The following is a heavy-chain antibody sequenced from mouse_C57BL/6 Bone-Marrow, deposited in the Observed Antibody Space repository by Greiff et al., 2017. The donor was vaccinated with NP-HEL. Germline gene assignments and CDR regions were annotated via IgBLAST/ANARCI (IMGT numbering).Heavy chain of an antibody. J-gene: IGHJ2*01. CDR2: INPNNGGT. CDR1: GYTFTDYY. D-gene: IGHD4-1*01. V-gene: IGHV1-26*01. CDR3: ARLSGTSFGY. Sequence: VQLQQSGPELVKPGASVKISCKASGYTFTDYYMNWVKQSHGKSLEWIGDINPNNGGTSYNQKFKGKATLTVDKSSSTAYMELRSLTSEDSAVYYWARLSGTSFGYWGQGTTLTVSS.